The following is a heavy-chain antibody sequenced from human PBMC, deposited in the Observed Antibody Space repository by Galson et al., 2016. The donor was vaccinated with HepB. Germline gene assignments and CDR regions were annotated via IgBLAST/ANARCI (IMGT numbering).Heavy chain of an antibody. CDR3: TVRGDDSDSSGYGVVDS. CDR2: VTHSGGT. V-gene: IGHV4-61*01. CDR1: GGSVSSGRYY. D-gene: IGHD3-22*01. J-gene: IGHJ4*02. Sequence: SETLSLTCAVSGGSVSSGRYYWSWIRQPPGKGLEWIGEVTHSGGTNYNPSLKSRVTVSVDTSKNQFSLKLTSVSAADTAVYYCTVRGDDSDSSGYGVVDSWGQGTLVTVSS.